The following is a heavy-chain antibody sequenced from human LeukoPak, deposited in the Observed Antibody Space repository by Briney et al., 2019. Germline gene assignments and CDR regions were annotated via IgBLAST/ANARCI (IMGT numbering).Heavy chain of an antibody. CDR1: GFTFSSYG. Sequence: PGRSLRLSCAVSGFTFSSYGMHWVRQAPGKGLEWVAVISYDGSNKNYADSVKGRFTISRDNSKNTLYLQMNSLRAEDTAVYYCARHLPKWGWDYWGQGTLVTVSS. CDR3: ARHLPKWGWDY. V-gene: IGHV3-30*19. J-gene: IGHJ4*02. CDR2: ISYDGSNK. D-gene: IGHD1-26*01.